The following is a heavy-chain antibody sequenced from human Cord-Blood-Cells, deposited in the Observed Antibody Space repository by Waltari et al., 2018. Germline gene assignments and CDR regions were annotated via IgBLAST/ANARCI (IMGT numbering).Heavy chain of an antibody. D-gene: IGHD3-10*01. Sequence: QVQLQESGPGLVKPSGTLSITCAVSGGSISSSNWRSWVRQAPGKGLEWIGEIYHSGSTNYHPSLKSRVNISVDKSKNQFSLKLSSVTAADTAVYYCARDHYYGSGSYPFDLWGRGTLVTVSS. CDR1: GGSISSSNW. CDR3: ARDHYYGSGSYPFDL. CDR2: IYHSGST. J-gene: IGHJ2*01. V-gene: IGHV4-4*02.